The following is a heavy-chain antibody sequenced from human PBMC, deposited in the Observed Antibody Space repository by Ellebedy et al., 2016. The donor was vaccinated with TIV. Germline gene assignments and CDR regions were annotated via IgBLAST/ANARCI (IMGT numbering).Heavy chain of an antibody. CDR3: ARDQWLGRAYYFDS. V-gene: IGHV3-7*01. CDR1: GFTFSNYW. J-gene: IGHJ4*02. CDR2: IKQDGSER. D-gene: IGHD6-19*01. Sequence: GGSLRLSCAASGFTFSNYWMSWVRQAPGKGLEWVANIKQDGSERYYVDSVKGRFTISRDNAKNSLYLQMNSLTVEDTAVYYCARDQWLGRAYYFDSWGQGTLVTVSS.